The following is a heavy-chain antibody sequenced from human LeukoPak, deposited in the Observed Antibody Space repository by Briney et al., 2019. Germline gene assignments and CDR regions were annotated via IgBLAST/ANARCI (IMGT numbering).Heavy chain of an antibody. J-gene: IGHJ4*02. CDR1: GFTFSSYA. Sequence: GGSLRLSCAASGFTFSSYAMSWVRQAPGKGLEWVSAISGSDGSTYYADSVKGRFTISRDNSKNTLYLQMNSLRAEDTAVYYCAKDTIDSSGYSRLFDYWGQGTLVTVSS. CDR3: AKDTIDSSGYSRLFDY. D-gene: IGHD3-22*01. CDR2: ISGSDGST. V-gene: IGHV3-23*01.